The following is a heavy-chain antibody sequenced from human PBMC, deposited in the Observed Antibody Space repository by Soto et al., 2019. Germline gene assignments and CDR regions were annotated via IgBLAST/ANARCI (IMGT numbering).Heavy chain of an antibody. CDR1: GYSFTSYW. CDR2: IYPGDSDT. D-gene: IGHD2-8*01. J-gene: IGHJ5*02. V-gene: IGHV5-51*01. CDR3: ARGYCTTTLCDPGFDP. Sequence: GESLKISCTGVGYSFTSYWIGWVRQKPGKGLEWMGIIYPGDSDTRYSPSLQGQVTISADKSITTAYLQWSSLKASDTAMYYCARGYCTTTLCDPGFDPWGEGTMVTVS.